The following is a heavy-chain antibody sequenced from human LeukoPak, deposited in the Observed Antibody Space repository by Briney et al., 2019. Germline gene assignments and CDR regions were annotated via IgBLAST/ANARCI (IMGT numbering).Heavy chain of an antibody. CDR3: ARDSFVGATYYYYYYMDV. Sequence: GGSLRLSCAASGFRFSSYSMNWVRQAPGKGLEWVAVISYDGSNKYYADSVKGRFTISRDNSKNTLYLQMNSLRAEDTAVYYCARDSFVGATYYYYYYMDVWGKGTTVTVSS. CDR2: ISYDGSNK. CDR1: GFRFSSYS. J-gene: IGHJ6*03. V-gene: IGHV3-30*03. D-gene: IGHD1-26*01.